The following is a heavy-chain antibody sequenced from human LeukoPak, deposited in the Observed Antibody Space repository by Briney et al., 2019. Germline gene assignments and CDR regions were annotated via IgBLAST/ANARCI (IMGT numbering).Heavy chain of an antibody. CDR1: GGSISSSSYY. V-gene: IGHV4-39*01. Sequence: SETLSLTCTVSGGSISSSSYYWGWIRQPPGKGLEWIGSIYYSGSTYYNPSLKSRVTISVDTSKNQFSLKLSSVTAADTAMYYCARRGYNKWFDPWGQGTLVTVSS. CDR3: ARRGYNKWFDP. CDR2: IYYSGST. J-gene: IGHJ5*02. D-gene: IGHD3-16*02.